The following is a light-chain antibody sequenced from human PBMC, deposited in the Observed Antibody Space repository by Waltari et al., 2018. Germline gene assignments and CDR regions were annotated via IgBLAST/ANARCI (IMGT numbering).Light chain of an antibody. CDR2: EAS. J-gene: IGKJ4*01. CDR3: QQCNSYLLT. Sequence: DIQMTQSPSTLSASVGDRVTITCRASQSIGSSLAWYQQKPGKAPKVVIYEASSLESGVPSRFSGSGSGTELTLTISSLQPDDFATYYCQQCNSYLLTFGGGTKVEIK. CDR1: QSIGSS. V-gene: IGKV1-5*03.